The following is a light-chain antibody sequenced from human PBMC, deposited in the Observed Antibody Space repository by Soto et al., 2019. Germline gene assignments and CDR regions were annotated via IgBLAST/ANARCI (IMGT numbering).Light chain of an antibody. V-gene: IGLV2-14*01. Sequence: QYALTQPASVSGSPGQSITISCTGTSSDVGDYNYVSWYQQHPGKAPKLMIYDVSNRPSGVSNRFSGSKSGSTASLTISGLQAEDEADYYCSSYTSSTTRVFGTGTKRTV. CDR2: DVS. CDR1: SSDVGDYNY. CDR3: SSYTSSTTRV. J-gene: IGLJ1*01.